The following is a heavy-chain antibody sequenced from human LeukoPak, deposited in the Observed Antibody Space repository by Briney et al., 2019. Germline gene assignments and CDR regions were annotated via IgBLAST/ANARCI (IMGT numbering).Heavy chain of an antibody. CDR3: ARRGYYDSSGYDY. CDR1: GFTFSSYS. J-gene: IGHJ4*02. D-gene: IGHD3-22*01. V-gene: IGHV3-21*01. Sequence: GGSLRLSCAASGFTFSSYSMNRVRRAPGKGLEWVSSISGGSTDIYYADSVKGRFTISRDNAKNSLYLQINSLRAEDTAIYYCARRGYYDSSGYDYWGQGTLVTVSS. CDR2: ISGGSTDI.